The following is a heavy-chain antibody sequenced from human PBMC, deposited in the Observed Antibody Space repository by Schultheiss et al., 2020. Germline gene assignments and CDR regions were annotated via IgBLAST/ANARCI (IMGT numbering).Heavy chain of an antibody. D-gene: IGHD3-22*01. J-gene: IGHJ4*02. Sequence: GGSLRLSCAASGFTFSSYWMHWVRQAPGKGLVWVSSISSSSSYIYYADSVKGRFTISRDNAKNSLYLQMNSLRAEDTAVYYCATTHRITMIAGWDYWGQGTLVTVSS. CDR1: GFTFSSYW. V-gene: IGHV3-21*01. CDR3: ATTHRITMIAGWDY. CDR2: ISSSSSYI.